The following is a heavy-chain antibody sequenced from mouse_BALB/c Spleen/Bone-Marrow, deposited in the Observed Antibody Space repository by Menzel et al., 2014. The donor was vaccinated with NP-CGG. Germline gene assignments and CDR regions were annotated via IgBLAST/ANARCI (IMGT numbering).Heavy chain of an antibody. CDR2: IRSKANNHAT. Sequence: EVMLVESGGGSVQPGGSMKLSCAASGFTFSDAWMDWVRQSPEKRLEWVAEIRSKANNHATYYAESVKGRFTISRDDSKSSVYLQISSLRAEDTGIYYCTRNIYYYGYSLIDYWGQGASVTVSS. CDR3: TRNIYYYGYSLIDY. D-gene: IGHD1-1*01. V-gene: IGHV6-6*01. J-gene: IGHJ4*01. CDR1: GFTFSDAW.